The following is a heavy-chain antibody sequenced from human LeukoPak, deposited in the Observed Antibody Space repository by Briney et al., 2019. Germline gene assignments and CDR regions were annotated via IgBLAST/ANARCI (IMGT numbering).Heavy chain of an antibody. V-gene: IGHV4-34*01. J-gene: IGHJ4*02. D-gene: IGHD6-19*01. CDR3: ARGLGSGWSTLFDY. Sequence: PSETLSLTCAVYGGSFSGYYWNWIRQSPGKGLEWIGEINHSGSTNYNPSLKSRVTISVDTSKNQFSLKLSSVTAADTTVYCCARGLGSGWSTLFDYWGQGTLVTVSS. CDR2: INHSGST. CDR1: GGSFSGYY.